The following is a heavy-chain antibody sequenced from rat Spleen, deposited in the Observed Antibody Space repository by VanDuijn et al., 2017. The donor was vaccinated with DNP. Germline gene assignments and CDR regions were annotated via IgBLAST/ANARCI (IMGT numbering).Heavy chain of an antibody. V-gene: IGHV2S13*01. D-gene: IGHD1-4*01. J-gene: IGHJ2*01. Sequence: QVQLKESGPGLVQPSQTLSLTCTVSGFSFTSYHVHWVRQPPGKGLEWMGVIWSGGNTDYNSALKPRLSISRDTSESRVFLTVTSLQTEDTGIYYCNRNEFGQPGVYWGQGVMVTVSS. CDR2: IWSGGNT. CDR3: NRNEFGQPGVY. CDR1: GFSFTSYH.